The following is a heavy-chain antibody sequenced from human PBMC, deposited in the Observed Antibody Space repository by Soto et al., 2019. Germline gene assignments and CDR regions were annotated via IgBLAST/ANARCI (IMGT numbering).Heavy chain of an antibody. CDR1: GGSISSNY. CDR3: ARYRREAVAGYTLDN. Sequence: QVQLQESGPGLVKASETLSLTCTVSGGSISSNYWTWIRQPPGKGLEWIGYVYNSGSTNYNPTLKSRVTISEDTSKGQFSLKVNSMTAADTAVYYCARYRREAVAGYTLDNWGQGILVTVSS. J-gene: IGHJ4*02. V-gene: IGHV4-59*01. CDR2: VYNSGST. D-gene: IGHD6-13*01.